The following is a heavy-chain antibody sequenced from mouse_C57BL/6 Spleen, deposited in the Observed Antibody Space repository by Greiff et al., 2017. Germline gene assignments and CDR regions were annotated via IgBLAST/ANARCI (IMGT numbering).Heavy chain of an antibody. CDR2: IYPGSGST. CDR1: GYTFTSYG. Sequence: QVQLQQPGAELVKPGASVKMSCKASGYTFTSYGITWVKQRPGKGLEWIGDIYPGSGSTNYNEKFKSKATLTVDTSSSTAYMQLSSLTSEDSAVYHCARRDYYGSRGYWGQGTTLTVSS. V-gene: IGHV1-55*01. D-gene: IGHD1-1*01. CDR3: ARRDYYGSRGY. J-gene: IGHJ2*01.